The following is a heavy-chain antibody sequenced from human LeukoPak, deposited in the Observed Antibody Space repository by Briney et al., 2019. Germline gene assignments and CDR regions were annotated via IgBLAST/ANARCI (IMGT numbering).Heavy chain of an antibody. Sequence: SETLSLTCTVSGGSISSYYWSWIRQPPGKGLEWIGYIYYSGSTNYNPSLKSRVTISVDTSKNQFSLKLSSVTAADTAVYYCARRPLYYYDSSGYHWGQGTLVTVSS. V-gene: IGHV4-59*08. J-gene: IGHJ5*02. D-gene: IGHD3-22*01. CDR3: ARRPLYYYDSSGYH. CDR2: IYYSGST. CDR1: GGSISSYY.